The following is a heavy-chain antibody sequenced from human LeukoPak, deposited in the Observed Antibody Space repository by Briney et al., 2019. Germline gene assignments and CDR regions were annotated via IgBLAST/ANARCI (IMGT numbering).Heavy chain of an antibody. V-gene: IGHV3-74*01. CDR1: GTYW. CDR3: ARPSGSDAFDI. J-gene: IGHJ3*02. D-gene: IGHD1-26*01. CDR2: INSDGSWT. Sequence: GGSLRLSCAASGTYWMHWVRQAPGKGLVWVSHINSDGSWTGYADSVKGRFTISKDNAKNTVSLQMNNLRAEDTAVYYCARPSGSDAFDIWGQGTMVTVSS.